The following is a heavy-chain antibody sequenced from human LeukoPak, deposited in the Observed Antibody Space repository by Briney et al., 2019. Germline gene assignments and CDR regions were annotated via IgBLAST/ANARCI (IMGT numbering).Heavy chain of an antibody. D-gene: IGHD6-19*01. CDR1: GFTFSSYG. Sequence: PGGTLRLSCAASGFTFSSYGMSWVRQAPGKGLEWVSAISGSGGSTYYADSVKGRFTISRDNSKNTLYLQMNSLRAEDTAVYYCAKTAPDSSGWIPFDYWGQGTLVTVSS. V-gene: IGHV3-23*01. CDR2: ISGSGGST. J-gene: IGHJ4*02. CDR3: AKTAPDSSGWIPFDY.